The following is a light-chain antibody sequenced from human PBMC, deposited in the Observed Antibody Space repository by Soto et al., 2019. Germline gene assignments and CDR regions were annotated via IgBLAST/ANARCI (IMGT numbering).Light chain of an antibody. CDR1: QSISIY. J-gene: IGKJ5*01. Sequence: DIRMTQSPSSLSASVGDSVTITCRASQSISIYLNWYQQKPGKAPKLLISGASTLQSGVPSRFSGGGSGTDFTLTISSLQTEDFATYYCQQSYRTVITFGQGTRLEIK. V-gene: IGKV1-39*01. CDR3: QQSYRTVIT. CDR2: GAS.